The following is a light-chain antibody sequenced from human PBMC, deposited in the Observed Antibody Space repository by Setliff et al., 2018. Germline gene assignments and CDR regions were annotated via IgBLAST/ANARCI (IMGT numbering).Light chain of an antibody. CDR1: SSDIGGTNY. Sequence: QSALTQPASVSGSLGQSITISCIGTSSDIGGTNYVSWYQQFPGEAPQLIIYAASDRPSGVSHRFSGSKSGNTASLTISGLQAEDEADYYCCSYTNRATYVFGTGTKGTVL. CDR2: AAS. V-gene: IGLV2-14*03. CDR3: CSYTNRATYV. J-gene: IGLJ1*01.